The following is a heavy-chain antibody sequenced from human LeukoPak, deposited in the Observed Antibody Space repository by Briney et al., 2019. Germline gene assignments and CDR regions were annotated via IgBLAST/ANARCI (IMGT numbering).Heavy chain of an antibody. D-gene: IGHD2-15*01. V-gene: IGHV4-34*01. CDR2: INHSGST. CDR1: GGSISSYY. CDR3: AREDCSGGSCYYYYMDV. Sequence: PSETLSLTCTVSGGSISSYYWSWIRQPPGKGLEWIGEINHSGSTNYNPSLKSRVTISVDTSKNQFSLKLSSVTAADTAVYYCAREDCSGGSCYYYYMDVWGKGTTVTVSS. J-gene: IGHJ6*03.